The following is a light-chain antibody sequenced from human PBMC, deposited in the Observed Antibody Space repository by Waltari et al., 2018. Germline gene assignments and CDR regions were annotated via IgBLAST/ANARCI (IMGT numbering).Light chain of an antibody. CDR3: QTGGHGTWV. J-gene: IGLJ3*02. Sequence: QLVLTQSPSASASLGASVRLTCTLSSGHSSNIIAWHQQQPEKGPRDLLKVNSDGSHSKGAVIPVRFSGAGSGAERYLTISSVQSEDEADYYCQTGGHGTWVFGGGTKLTVL. CDR2: VNSDGSH. CDR1: SGHSSNI. V-gene: IGLV4-69*02.